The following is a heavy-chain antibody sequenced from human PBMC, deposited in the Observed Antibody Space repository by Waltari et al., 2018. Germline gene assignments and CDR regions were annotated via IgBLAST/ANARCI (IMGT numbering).Heavy chain of an antibody. CDR1: GGSFGTYA. CDR3: AKRIVGGPFDV. J-gene: IGHJ3*01. CDR2: IIPIFGKP. V-gene: IGHV1-69*12. D-gene: IGHD1-26*01. Sequence: QVHLVQSGAEVRRPGSSVKVSCEASGGSFGTYAITWVRQAPGQGLEWIAEIIPIFGKPNYAQKFQDRVKVAADELTRTAFMELSSLRPDDTAVYYCAKRIVGGPFDVWGQGTMVIVSS.